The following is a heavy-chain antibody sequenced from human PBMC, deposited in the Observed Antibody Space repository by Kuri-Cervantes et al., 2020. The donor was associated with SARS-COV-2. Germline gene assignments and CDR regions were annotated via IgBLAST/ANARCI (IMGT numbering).Heavy chain of an antibody. Sequence: SQTLALTCVVHGGSFSCYYWSWSRQPPGKGLEWSGANNHSGSTNDNPSLKSRVTISVDTSKNQFSLKLSSVTAADTAVYYCARYRHRETMEWVPLDYWGQGTLVTVSS. J-gene: IGHJ4*02. D-gene: IGHD3-3*01. CDR1: GGSFSCYY. V-gene: IGHV4-34*01. CDR2: NNHSGST. CDR3: ARYRHRETMEWVPLDY.